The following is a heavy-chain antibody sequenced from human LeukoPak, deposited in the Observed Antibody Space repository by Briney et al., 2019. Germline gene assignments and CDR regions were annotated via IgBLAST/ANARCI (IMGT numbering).Heavy chain of an antibody. CDR1: GGSISSYY. D-gene: IGHD4-17*01. J-gene: IGHJ4*02. CDR2: IYYSGST. CDR3: ARDNTPRGYGDYYFDY. V-gene: IGHV4-59*12. Sequence: SETLSLTCTVSGGSISSYYWSWIRQPPGKGLEWIGYIYYSGSTNYNPSLKSRVTISVDTSKNQFSLKLSSVTAADTAVYYCARDNTPRGYGDYYFDYWGQGTLVTVSS.